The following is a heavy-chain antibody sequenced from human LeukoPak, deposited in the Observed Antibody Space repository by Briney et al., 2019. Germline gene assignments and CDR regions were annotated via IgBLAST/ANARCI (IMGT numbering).Heavy chain of an antibody. V-gene: IGHV4-34*01. CDR3: ARVGMVRGDNKGKFDY. CDR2: INHSGST. Sequence: PSETLSLTCALYGVSFSGYYWSWIRQPTGKGLEGSGEINHSGSTNYNPSLKSRVTISVDTSKNQFSLMLSSVTAAYTAVYYCARVGMVRGDNKGKFDYWGQGTLVTVSS. D-gene: IGHD3-10*01. CDR1: GVSFSGYY. J-gene: IGHJ4*02.